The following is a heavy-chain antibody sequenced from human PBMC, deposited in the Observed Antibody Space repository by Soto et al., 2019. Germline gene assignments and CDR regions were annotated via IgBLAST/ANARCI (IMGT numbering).Heavy chain of an antibody. Sequence: VKVSCKASGYTFTSYGISWVRQAPGQGLEWMGWISAYNGNTNYAQKLQGRVTMTTDTSTSTAYMELRSLRSDDTAVYYCARDVLDVVVPAAMFVPWFDPWGQGTLVTVSS. CDR1: GYTFTSYG. J-gene: IGHJ5*02. CDR2: ISAYNGNT. V-gene: IGHV1-18*01. D-gene: IGHD2-2*01. CDR3: ARDVLDVVVPAAMFVPWFDP.